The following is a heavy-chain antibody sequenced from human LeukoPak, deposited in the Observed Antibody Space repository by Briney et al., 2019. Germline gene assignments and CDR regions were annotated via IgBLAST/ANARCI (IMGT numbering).Heavy chain of an antibody. J-gene: IGHJ1*01. D-gene: IGHD5-24*01. CDR3: ARLGRWLQSSAEYFQH. CDR1: GYSFTSYW. V-gene: IGHV5-51*01. CDR2: IYPGDSDT. Sequence: GESLKISCKGSGYSFTSYWIGWVRQMPGKGLEWTGIIYPGDSDTRYSPSFQGQVTISADKSISTAYLQWSSLKASDTAMYYCARLGRWLQSSAEYFQHWGQGTLVTVSS.